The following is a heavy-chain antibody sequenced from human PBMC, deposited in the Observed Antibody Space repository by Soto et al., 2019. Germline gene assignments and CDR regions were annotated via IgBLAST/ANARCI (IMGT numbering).Heavy chain of an antibody. CDR2: ISWNSGSI. V-gene: IGHV3-9*01. J-gene: IGHJ4*02. Sequence: DVQLVESGGGSVQPGRSLRLSCVASGFTFESYAMHWVRQVQGKGLEWVSGISWNSGSIGYEDSVKGRFTISRDNAQKSLYLEMNSLRVEDTAFYYCVKDIHEQWLVSHFEYWGQGALVTVSS. CDR3: VKDIHEQWLVSHFEY. D-gene: IGHD6-19*01. CDR1: GFTFESYA.